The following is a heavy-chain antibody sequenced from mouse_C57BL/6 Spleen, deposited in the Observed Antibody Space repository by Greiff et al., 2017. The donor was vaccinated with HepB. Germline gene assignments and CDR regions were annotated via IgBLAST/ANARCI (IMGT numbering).Heavy chain of an antibody. J-gene: IGHJ2*01. CDR1: GYAFSSSW. CDR3: GVGITTVVAPYYLDY. V-gene: IGHV1-82*01. CDR2: IYPGDGDT. D-gene: IGHD1-1*01. Sequence: VQLQQSGPELVKPGASVKISCKASGYAFSSSWMNWVKQRPGKGLEWIGRIYPGDGDTNYNGKFKGKATLTADKSSSTAYMQLSSLTSEDSAVYCCGVGITTVVAPYYLDYWGQGTTLTVSS.